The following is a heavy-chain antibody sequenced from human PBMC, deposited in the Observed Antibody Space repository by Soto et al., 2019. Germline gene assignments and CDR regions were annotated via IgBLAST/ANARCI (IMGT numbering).Heavy chain of an antibody. CDR3: ARGAALAGKLDL. CDR1: GFTFTSDS. CDR2: ISSHGRDI. D-gene: IGHD6-19*01. Sequence: EVQLVESGGGLVKPGGSVRLSCAASGFTFTSDSMTWVRQAPGKGLEWVSSISSHGRDIFYADSVKGRFTISRDNAKDSLHLQMNSLTGEDSAVYYWARGAALAGKLDLWGQGTLVTVSS. J-gene: IGHJ4*02. V-gene: IGHV3-21*06.